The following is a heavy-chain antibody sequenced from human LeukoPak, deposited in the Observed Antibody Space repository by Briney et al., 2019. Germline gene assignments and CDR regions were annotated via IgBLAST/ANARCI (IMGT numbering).Heavy chain of an antibody. V-gene: IGHV3-30*18. CDR3: AKDRGIAAAPSSGLDV. CDR2: ISSDGSKT. CDR1: GLTLSSSA. Sequence: PGGSLRLSCAASGLTLSSSAMHWVRQAPGRGLEWVALISSDGSKTYYADSVKGRFAISRDNSKNTLYLKMSSLTTEDTAVFYCAKDRGIAAAPSSGLDVWGQGTTVTVSS. J-gene: IGHJ6*01. D-gene: IGHD6-13*01.